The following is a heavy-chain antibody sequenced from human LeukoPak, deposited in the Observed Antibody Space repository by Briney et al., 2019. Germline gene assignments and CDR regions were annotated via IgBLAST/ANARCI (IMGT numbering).Heavy chain of an antibody. CDR2: INPSVGFT. J-gene: IGHJ5*02. CDR1: EYAFTSDSTNYY. D-gene: IGHD3-10*01. CDR3: GQGSGKLSWFGP. V-gene: IGHV1-46*01. Sequence: ASVKVSCKAFEYAFTSDSTNYYIHWLRQVPGQGPEWMGLINPSVGFTSYPPKFQGRVTMTRDTSTRTLYMELSNLTSDDTAVYYCGQGSGKLSWFGPWGQGTLVTLSS.